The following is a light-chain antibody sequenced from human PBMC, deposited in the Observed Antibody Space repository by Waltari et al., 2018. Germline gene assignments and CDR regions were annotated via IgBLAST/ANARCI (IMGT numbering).Light chain of an antibody. Sequence: EIVLTQSPATLSLSPGERATLSCRASQRVSSYLAWYQQKPGQAPRLLIYAASNRATGIPARFSGSGSGTDFTLTISSLEPEDFAVYYCQQRSNWPALTFGGGTKVEIK. CDR2: AAS. J-gene: IGKJ4*01. V-gene: IGKV3-11*01. CDR1: QRVSSY. CDR3: QQRSNWPALT.